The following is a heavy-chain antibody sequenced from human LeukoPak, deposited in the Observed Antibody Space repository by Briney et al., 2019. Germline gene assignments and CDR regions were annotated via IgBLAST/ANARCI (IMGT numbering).Heavy chain of an antibody. D-gene: IGHD3-22*01. CDR2: ISGSGGST. CDR1: GFTFSSYA. J-gene: IGHJ4*02. V-gene: IGHV3-23*01. CDR3: AKDALTYYYDSSGYNYFDY. Sequence: PGGSLRLSCAASGFTFSSYAMSWVRQAPGKGLEWVSAISGSGGSTYYADSVKGRFTISRDNSKNTLYLQMNSLRAEDTAVYYCAKDALTYYYDSSGYNYFDYWGQGTLVTVSS.